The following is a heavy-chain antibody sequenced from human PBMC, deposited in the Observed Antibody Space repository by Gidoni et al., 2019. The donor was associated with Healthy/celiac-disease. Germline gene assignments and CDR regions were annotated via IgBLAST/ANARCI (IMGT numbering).Heavy chain of an antibody. V-gene: IGHV3-30-3*01. D-gene: IGHD2-2*01. Sequence: QVQLVESGGGVVQPGRSLSTSCAASGFTLSSYAMHWVRQAPGKGLEWVAVISYDGSNKYYADSVKGRFTISRDNSKNTLYLQMNSLRAEDTAVYYCASSTSQNSDYWGQGTLVTVSS. CDR1: GFTLSSYA. CDR2: ISYDGSNK. J-gene: IGHJ4*02. CDR3: ASSTSQNSDY.